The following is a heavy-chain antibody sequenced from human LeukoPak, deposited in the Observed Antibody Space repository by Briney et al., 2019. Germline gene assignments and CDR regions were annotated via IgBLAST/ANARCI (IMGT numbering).Heavy chain of an antibody. CDR1: GFTFSSYA. V-gene: IGHV3-23*01. J-gene: IGHJ4*02. Sequence: GGSLRLSCAASGFTFSSYAMSWVRQAPGKGLEWVSAISGSGGSTYYADSVKGRFTISRDNSKNTLYLQMNSLRAEDTAVYYCTKDQFGITTFDYWGQGTLVTVSS. CDR3: TKDQFGITTFDY. CDR2: ISGSGGST. D-gene: IGHD3-10*01.